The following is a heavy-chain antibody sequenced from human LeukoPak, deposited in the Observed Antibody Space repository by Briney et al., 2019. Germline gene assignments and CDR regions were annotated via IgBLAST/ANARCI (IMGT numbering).Heavy chain of an antibody. V-gene: IGHV4-39*07. CDR1: GGSISSSSYY. J-gene: IGHJ5*02. D-gene: IGHD2/OR15-2a*01. CDR3: ARSIPAPNWFDP. Sequence: SETLSLTCTVSGGSISSSSYYWGWIRQPPGKGLEWIGSIYYSGSTYYNPSLKSRVTISVDTSKNQFSLKLSSVTAADTAVYYCARSIPAPNWFDPWGQGTLVTVSS. CDR2: IYYSGST.